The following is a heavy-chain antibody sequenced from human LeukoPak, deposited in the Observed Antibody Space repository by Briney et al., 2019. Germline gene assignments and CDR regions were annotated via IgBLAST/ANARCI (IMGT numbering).Heavy chain of an antibody. CDR2: IHHSGRS. V-gene: IGHV4-31*03. D-gene: IGHD3-10*01. CDR1: ADSLSSGGHY. Sequence: SQTLSLTCTVSADSLSSGGHYWAWIRQFPGKGLESIGFIHHSGRSRHNPSLKHRVAISVDTSRKQFALKLSSVTAADTAMYYCARGGNRFGGFYFDYWGQGIQVIVSS. J-gene: IGHJ4*02. CDR3: ARGGNRFGGFYFDY.